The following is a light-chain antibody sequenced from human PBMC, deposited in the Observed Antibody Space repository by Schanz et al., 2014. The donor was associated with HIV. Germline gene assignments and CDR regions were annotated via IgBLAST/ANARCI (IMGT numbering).Light chain of an antibody. J-gene: IGKJ1*01. CDR3: QQYGNSPRT. CDR2: GAF. V-gene: IGKV3-20*01. Sequence: EIVMTQSPATLSVSPGESATLSCRASQSVSSNLAWYQQNPGQAPRLLIFGAFTRATGIPDRFSGSGSWTDFTLTISRLEPEDFAVYYCQQYGNSPRTFGQGTKVEIK. CDR1: QSVSSN.